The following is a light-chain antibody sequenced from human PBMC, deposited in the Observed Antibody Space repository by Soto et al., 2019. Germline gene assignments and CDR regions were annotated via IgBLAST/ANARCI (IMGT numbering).Light chain of an antibody. CDR2: AAS. V-gene: IGKV1-39*01. J-gene: IGKJ5*01. CDR1: QSICKH. CDR3: QQSYSTPSIT. Sequence: PSSLSASAGDRVPITFRASQSICKHLNWYQQKPGKAPKFLIYAASNLQSGVPSRFSGSGSGTDFTLTISSLQPEDFATYYCQQSYSTPSITFGQGTRLEIK.